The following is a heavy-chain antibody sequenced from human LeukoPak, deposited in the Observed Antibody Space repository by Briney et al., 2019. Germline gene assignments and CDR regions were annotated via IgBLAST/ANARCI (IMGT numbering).Heavy chain of an antibody. V-gene: IGHV1-69*04. CDR2: IIPILGIA. CDR3: TTIGYCRSSSCYGFDN. J-gene: IGHJ4*02. D-gene: IGHD2-2*01. Sequence: GASVKVSCRASGGTFSSYAISWVRQAPGQGLEWMGRIIPILGIANYAQKFQGRVTITADKSTSTAYMELSSLRSEDTAVYYCTTIGYCRSSSCYGFDNWGQGTLVTVSP. CDR1: GGTFSSYA.